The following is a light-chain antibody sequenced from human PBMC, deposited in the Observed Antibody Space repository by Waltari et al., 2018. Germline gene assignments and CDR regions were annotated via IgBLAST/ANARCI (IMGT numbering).Light chain of an antibody. Sequence: LMLTQSPSASASLGASVKITCTLSSGHSDYPIAWHQQKPEKGARYLMTVNSDGSHIKGDGIPDRFAGSSSGAESYLTIASHQSEDETDYYRQTGGFGIWVFGGGTKLTVL. CDR3: QTGGFGIWV. J-gene: IGLJ3*02. CDR2: VNSDGSH. CDR1: SGHSDYP. V-gene: IGLV4-69*01.